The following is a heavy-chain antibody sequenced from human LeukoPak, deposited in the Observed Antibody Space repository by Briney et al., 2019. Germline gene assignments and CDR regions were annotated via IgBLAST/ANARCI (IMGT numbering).Heavy chain of an antibody. CDR1: GYTFTDFY. V-gene: IGHV1-2*06. D-gene: IGHD5-24*01. J-gene: IGHJ1*01. CDR2: INPNSSAT. Sequence: ASVKVSCKASGYTFTDFYMHWVRQAPGQGLEWMGRINPNSSATNYPQKFQGRATMTIDTSSSTAYLELSRLRSDDTAVYFCARVLTDGYNNGNFQHWGQGTLVTVSS. CDR3: ARVLTDGYNNGNFQH.